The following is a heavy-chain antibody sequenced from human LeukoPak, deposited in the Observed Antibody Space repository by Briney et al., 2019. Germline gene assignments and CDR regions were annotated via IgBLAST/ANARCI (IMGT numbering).Heavy chain of an antibody. CDR2: ISDSGGNT. Sequence: PGGSLRLSCAASGFTFNSYAMSWVRQAPWERLQWVSGISDSGGNTYYADPVKGRFTISRDDSTNTLSLQMNSLRPEDTGIYYCARDLSRGAPDYFDNWGQGTLVTVSS. D-gene: IGHD3-10*01. V-gene: IGHV3-23*01. CDR3: ARDLSRGAPDYFDN. CDR1: GFTFNSYA. J-gene: IGHJ4*02.